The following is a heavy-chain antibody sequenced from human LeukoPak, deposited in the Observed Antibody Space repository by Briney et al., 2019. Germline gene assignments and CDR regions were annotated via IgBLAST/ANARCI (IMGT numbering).Heavy chain of an antibody. CDR1: GFTFSSYG. V-gene: IGHV3-30*18. CDR2: ISYDGNNK. Sequence: PGGSLRLSCAASGFTFSSYGMHWVRQAPGKGLEWVAVISYDGNNKNYVDSVKGRFTISRDNSKNTLCLQMNSLRAEDTAVYYCAKGSDSSGFYAPPFDYWSQGTLVSVSS. D-gene: IGHD3-22*01. J-gene: IGHJ4*02. CDR3: AKGSDSSGFYAPPFDY.